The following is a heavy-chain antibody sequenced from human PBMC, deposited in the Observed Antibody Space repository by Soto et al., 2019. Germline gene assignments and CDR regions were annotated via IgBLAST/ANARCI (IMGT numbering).Heavy chain of an antibody. Sequence: PSETLSLTCTVSGGSISSGGYYWSWIRQHPGKGLEWIGYIYYSGSTYYNPSLKSRVTISVDTSKNQFSLKLSSETAADTAVYYCARVGITIFGVVITGAFDIWGPGTMVTVSS. V-gene: IGHV4-31*03. D-gene: IGHD3-3*01. CDR2: IYYSGST. CDR1: GGSISSGGYY. J-gene: IGHJ3*02. CDR3: ARVGITIFGVVITGAFDI.